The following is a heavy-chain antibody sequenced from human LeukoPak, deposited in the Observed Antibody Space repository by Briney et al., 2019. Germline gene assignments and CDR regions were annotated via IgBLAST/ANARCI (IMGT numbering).Heavy chain of an antibody. D-gene: IGHD1-7*01. CDR3: ARGRLELRSYTYYYMDV. V-gene: IGHV4-34*01. Sequence: SETLSLTCGVYSASLNNYYWSWIRQAPGKGLKWIGEINYTGNTKYNPSLESRVTISIDTSTNQFSLNLRSVTAANTPVYYCARGRLELRSYTYYYMDVWGKGTTVTVSS. CDR1: SASLNNYY. J-gene: IGHJ6*03. CDR2: INYTGNT.